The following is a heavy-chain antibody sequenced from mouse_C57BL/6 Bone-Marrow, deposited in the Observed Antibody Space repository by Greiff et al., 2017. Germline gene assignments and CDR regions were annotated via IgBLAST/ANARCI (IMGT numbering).Heavy chain of an antibody. CDR2: IYPTSGRT. CDR1: GYTFTSYW. V-gene: IGHV1-55*01. J-gene: IGHJ2*01. Sequence: QVQLQQSGAELVKPGASVKMSCKASGYTFTSYWITWVKQRPGQGLEWIGDIYPTSGRTNYNEKLKSKAVLTVATASNPAYMELSSLTSEDAAVFYCSSSGPLGRSFDYWGQGTTLTVSS. CDR3: SSSGPLGRSFDY. D-gene: IGHD4-1*01.